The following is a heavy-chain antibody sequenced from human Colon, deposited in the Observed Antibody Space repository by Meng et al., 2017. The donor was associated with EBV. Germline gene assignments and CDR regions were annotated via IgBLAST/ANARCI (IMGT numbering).Heavy chain of an antibody. D-gene: IGHD3-10*01. CDR3: ARRGPSGNFSP. V-gene: IGHV4-34*01. CDR1: GGSFRDYY. CDR2: IDHRGNT. Sequence: QLPQWGPGLLKPSETLSRSCAVYGGSFRDYYWTWIRHPPGKGLEWIGEIDHRGNTKYNPSLKSRVTISLDTSKKQFSLKVSSVTAADSAVYYCARRGPSGNFSPWSQGALVTVSS. J-gene: IGHJ5*02.